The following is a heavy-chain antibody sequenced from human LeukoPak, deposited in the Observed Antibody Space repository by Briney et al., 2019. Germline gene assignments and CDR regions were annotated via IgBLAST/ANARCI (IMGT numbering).Heavy chain of an antibody. J-gene: IGHJ4*02. CDR2: IKSKAEGGTT. CDR3: TTVGSSWGFDY. V-gene: IGHV3-15*01. CDR1: GFTFSKAW. Sequence: PGGSLRLSCAASGFTFSKAWMTWVRQAPGKGLEWVGRIKSKAEGGTTDYPAPAKDRFTISRDDSKNTLFLQMNSLIMEDTAIYYCTTVGSSWGFDYWGQGTLVTVSS. D-gene: IGHD6-13*01.